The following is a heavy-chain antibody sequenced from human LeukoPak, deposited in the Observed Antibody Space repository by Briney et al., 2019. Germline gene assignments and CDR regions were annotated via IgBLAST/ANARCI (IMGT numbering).Heavy chain of an antibody. J-gene: IGHJ4*02. CDR2: IRYDGSNK. CDR1: GFTFSSYG. V-gene: IGHV3-30*02. Sequence: GGSLRLSCAASGFTFSSYGMHWVRQAPGKGLEWVAFIRYDGSNKYYADSVKGRFTTSRDNSKNTLYLQMNSLRAEDTAVYYCAKDSTHYYDSSTHFDYWGQGTLVTVSS. CDR3: AKDSTHYYDSSTHFDY. D-gene: IGHD3-22*01.